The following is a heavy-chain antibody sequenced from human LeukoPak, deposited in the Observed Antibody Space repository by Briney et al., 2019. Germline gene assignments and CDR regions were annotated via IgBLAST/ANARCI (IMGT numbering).Heavy chain of an antibody. Sequence: ASETLSLTCTVSGGSISSSSDYWGWIRQPPGKGLEWIGCIYYSGSTYYSPSLKSRVTISLDTSRNQFSLKLNSVTAADTAVYYCARWGYGDLFDYWGQGTLVTVSS. CDR1: GGSISSSSDY. D-gene: IGHD4-17*01. CDR2: IYYSGST. J-gene: IGHJ4*02. CDR3: ARWGYGDLFDY. V-gene: IGHV4-39*07.